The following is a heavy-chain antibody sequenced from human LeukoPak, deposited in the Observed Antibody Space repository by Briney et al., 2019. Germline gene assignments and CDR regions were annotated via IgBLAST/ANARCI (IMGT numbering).Heavy chain of an antibody. Sequence: PGGSLRLSCAASGFTFRSYSMHWVRQAPGKGLEWASYISSTSSTIYYADSVKGRFTISRDNAKNSLYLQMNSLRDEDTAVYYCARAAPYYYDSSGYSAFDSWGQGTMVTVSA. J-gene: IGHJ3*02. D-gene: IGHD3-22*01. CDR2: ISSTSSTI. V-gene: IGHV3-48*02. CDR1: GFTFRSYS. CDR3: ARAAPYYYDSSGYSAFDS.